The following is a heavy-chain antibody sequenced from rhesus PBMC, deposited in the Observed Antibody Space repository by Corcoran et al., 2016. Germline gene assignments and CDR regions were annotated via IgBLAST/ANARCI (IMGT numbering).Heavy chain of an antibody. CDR2: IPGIDGST. D-gene: IGHD2-2*01. V-gene: IGHV4-173*01. CDR3: AREGLGYPRYGLDS. Sequence: QVQLQESGPGLVKPSETLSLTCAVSGGSISSNYWSWIRQSPGKGLEWIGRIPGIDGSTSSNPSLNVHVTISPATSKNPFSLKLSSVTAADTAVYYCAREGLGYPRYGLDSWGQGVVVTVSS. CDR1: GGSISSNY. J-gene: IGHJ6*01.